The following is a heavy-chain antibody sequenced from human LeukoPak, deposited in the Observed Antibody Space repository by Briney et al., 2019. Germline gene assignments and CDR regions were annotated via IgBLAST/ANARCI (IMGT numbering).Heavy chain of an antibody. Sequence: SETLSLTCTVSGGSISNTNYFWAWIRQPPGRGLEWIGSIYYTGTTFDNPSLKSRVTLSVDTSKNQFSLRLTSVTAADTAFYYCAREEYSSDWYGHDSWGQGTLVTVSS. CDR1: GGSISNTNYF. D-gene: IGHD6-13*01. CDR2: IYYTGTT. CDR3: AREEYSSDWYGHDS. J-gene: IGHJ4*02. V-gene: IGHV4-39*07.